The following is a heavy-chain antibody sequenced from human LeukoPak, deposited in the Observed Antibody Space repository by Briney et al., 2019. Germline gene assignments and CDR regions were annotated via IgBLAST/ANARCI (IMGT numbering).Heavy chain of an antibody. CDR2: VYYSGST. V-gene: IGHV4-39*01. D-gene: IGHD3-10*01. CDR3: ARPYGSGSFDAFDV. J-gene: IGHJ3*01. CDR1: GGSISSSFYY. Sequence: SETLSLTCAVSGGSISSSFYYWGWIRQPPGKGLEWIGSVYYSGSTDYNPSLKSRVTISVDTSKNQFSLKLSSVTAADTAVYYCARPYGSGSFDAFDVWGQGTMVTVSS.